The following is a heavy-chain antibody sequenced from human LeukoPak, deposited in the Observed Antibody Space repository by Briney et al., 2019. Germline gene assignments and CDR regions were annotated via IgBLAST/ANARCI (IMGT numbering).Heavy chain of an antibody. CDR2: ISNSGDST. CDR3: AKRVVGVTNYYYMDV. J-gene: IGHJ6*03. Sequence: GGSLRLSCAASGFTFCSFAMNWVRHAPGKGLEWVSGISNSGDSTFYADSVKGRVTISRDKSKHTLYLQINTLRAEDTSVYYCAKRVVGVTNYYYMDVWAKGTTVTVSS. CDR1: GFTFCSFA. D-gene: IGHD1-26*01. V-gene: IGHV3-23*01.